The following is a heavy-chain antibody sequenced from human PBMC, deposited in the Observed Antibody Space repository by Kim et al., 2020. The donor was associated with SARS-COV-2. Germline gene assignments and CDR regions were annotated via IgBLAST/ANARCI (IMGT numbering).Heavy chain of an antibody. Sequence: SETLSLTCTVSGGSISSGGYYWSWIRQHPGKGLEWIGYIYYSGSTYYNPSLKSRVTISVDTSKNQFSLKLSSVTAADTAVYYCARGSYYYGSGSYYNSDYYYGMDVWGQGTTVTVSS. CDR3: ARGSYYYGSGSYYNSDYYYGMDV. V-gene: IGHV4-31*03. D-gene: IGHD3-10*01. J-gene: IGHJ6*02. CDR2: IYYSGST. CDR1: GGSISSGGYY.